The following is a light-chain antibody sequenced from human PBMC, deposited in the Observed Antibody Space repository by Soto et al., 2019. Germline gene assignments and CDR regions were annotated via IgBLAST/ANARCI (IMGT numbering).Light chain of an antibody. J-gene: IGKJ5*01. CDR2: GAS. Sequence: DVQITHCPSSLAASVGDRVTITCQASQDISKYLNWYQQKPGKAPKLLIRGASILERGVPPRVSGGGSGTDFTFTISSLQPEDIATYYCQQYDSLPITFGQGTRLEIK. CDR3: QQYDSLPIT. V-gene: IGKV1-33*01. CDR1: QDISKY.